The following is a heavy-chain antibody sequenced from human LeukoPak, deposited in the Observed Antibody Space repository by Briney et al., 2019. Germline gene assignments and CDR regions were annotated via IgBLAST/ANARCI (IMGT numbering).Heavy chain of an antibody. Sequence: GGSLRLSCAASGFTFSSYSMNWVRQAPGKGLEWVSYISSSSSTIYYADSVKGRFTISRDNAKNSLYLQMNSLRDEDTAVYYCAKDMVRGPTYYYYGMDVWGQGTTVTVSS. CDR2: ISSSSSTI. CDR1: GFTFSSYS. J-gene: IGHJ6*02. D-gene: IGHD3-10*01. V-gene: IGHV3-48*02. CDR3: AKDMVRGPTYYYYGMDV.